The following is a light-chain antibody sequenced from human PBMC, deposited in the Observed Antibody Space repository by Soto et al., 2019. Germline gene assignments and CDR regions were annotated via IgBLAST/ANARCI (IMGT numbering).Light chain of an antibody. Sequence: QAVVTQEPPFSVSPGGTVTLTCALSSGSVSTGNYPSWFQQTPGQSPRTLIYTTDTRSAGVPDRFSGSILGNKAALTITGAQADDESDYYCVLYVGSGIWVFGGGTKLTVL. CDR2: TTD. CDR1: SGSVSTGNY. CDR3: VLYVGSGIWV. V-gene: IGLV8-61*01. J-gene: IGLJ3*02.